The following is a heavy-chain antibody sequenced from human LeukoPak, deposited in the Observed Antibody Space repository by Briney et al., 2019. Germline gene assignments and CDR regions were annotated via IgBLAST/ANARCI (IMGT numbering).Heavy chain of an antibody. V-gene: IGHV4-4*07. Sequence: SETLSLTCTVSGGSISSYYWSWIRQPAGKGLEWIGRIYTSGSTNHNPSLKSRVTMSVDTSKNQFSLKLSSVTAADTAVYYCARGGVAVAGTSYYYYYGMDVWGQGTTVTVSS. J-gene: IGHJ6*02. CDR2: IYTSGST. CDR1: GGSISSYY. CDR3: ARGGVAVAGTSYYYYYGMDV. D-gene: IGHD6-19*01.